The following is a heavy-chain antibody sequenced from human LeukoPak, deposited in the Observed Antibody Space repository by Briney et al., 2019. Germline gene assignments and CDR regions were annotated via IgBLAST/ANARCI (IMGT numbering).Heavy chain of an antibody. CDR1: GGSISSSSYY. Sequence: SETLSLTCTVSGGSISSSSYYWGWIRQPPGKGLEWIGSIYYSGSTYYNPSLKSRVTISVDTSKNQFSLKLSSVTAADTAVYYCATRYLNYFPRDVWGQGTTVTVSS. J-gene: IGHJ6*02. CDR2: IYYSGST. CDR3: ATRYLNYFPRDV. V-gene: IGHV4-39*01. D-gene: IGHD3-16*02.